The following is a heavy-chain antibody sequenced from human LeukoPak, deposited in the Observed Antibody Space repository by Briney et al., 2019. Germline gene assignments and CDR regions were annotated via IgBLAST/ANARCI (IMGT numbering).Heavy chain of an antibody. J-gene: IGHJ4*02. CDR2: INWNGGST. CDR3: ASGGIYYGAAFDF. CDR1: GFTFSSYA. V-gene: IGHV3-20*04. D-gene: IGHD1-26*01. Sequence: GGSLRLSCAASGFTFSSYAMSWVRQAPGKGLEWVSGINWNGGSTGYADSVKGRFTISRDNAKNSLYLQMNSLRAEDTALYYCASGGIYYGAAFDFWGQGSLVTVSA.